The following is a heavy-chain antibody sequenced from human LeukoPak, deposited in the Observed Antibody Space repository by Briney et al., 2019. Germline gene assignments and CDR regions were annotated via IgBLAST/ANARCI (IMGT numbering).Heavy chain of an antibody. Sequence: SSETLSLTCTVSGRSISSYYWSWIRQPPGKGLEWIGYIYYSGSTNYNPSLKSRVTISVDTSKNQFSLKLSSVTAADTAVYYCARLGYSGYDSLDWFDPWGQGTLVTVSS. V-gene: IGHV4-59*08. CDR1: GRSISSYY. J-gene: IGHJ5*02. CDR2: IYYSGST. CDR3: ARLGYSGYDSLDWFDP. D-gene: IGHD5-12*01.